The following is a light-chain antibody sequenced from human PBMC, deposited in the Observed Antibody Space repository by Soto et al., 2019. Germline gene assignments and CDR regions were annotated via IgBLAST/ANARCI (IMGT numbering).Light chain of an antibody. V-gene: IGKV3-15*01. CDR1: QSISAN. CDR3: QHYNNCPLA. Sequence: EIVMTQSPATLSVSPGDRATLSCRASQSISANLAWYQQKPGQAPRLLVYDASTRATDFPDRFSGSGSGTEFTLTITSLQSDDSATYYCQHYNNCPLAFGGGTKVEIK. CDR2: DAS. J-gene: IGKJ4*01.